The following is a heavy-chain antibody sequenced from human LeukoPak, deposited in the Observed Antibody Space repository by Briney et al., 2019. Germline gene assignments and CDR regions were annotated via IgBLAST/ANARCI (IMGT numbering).Heavy chain of an antibody. CDR1: GGSIRSSSFY. Sequence: SETLSLTCTVSGGSIRSSSFYWGWIRQPPGKGLEWIGSIFYSGSTSYNPSLKSRVTISVDTSKNQFSLKLSSVTAADTAVYYCARHSGPYASSWFDYWGQGTLVTVSS. CDR2: IFYSGST. D-gene: IGHD6-13*01. CDR3: ARHSGPYASSWFDY. V-gene: IGHV4-39*01. J-gene: IGHJ4*02.